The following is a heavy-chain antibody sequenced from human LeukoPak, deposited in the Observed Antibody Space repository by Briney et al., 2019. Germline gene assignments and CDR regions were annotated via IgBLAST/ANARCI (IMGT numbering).Heavy chain of an antibody. D-gene: IGHD3-3*01. CDR2: IGTAGDT. V-gene: IGHV3-13*01. J-gene: IGHJ6*03. CDR1: GFTFSSYD. Sequence: PGGSLRLSCAASGFTFSSYDMHWVRQATGKGLEWVSAIGTAGDTYYPGSVKGRFTISRENAENSLYLQMNSLRAGDTAVYYCARAPRFTIFGVVIPPYYMDVWGKGTTVTVSS. CDR3: ARAPRFTIFGVVIPPYYMDV.